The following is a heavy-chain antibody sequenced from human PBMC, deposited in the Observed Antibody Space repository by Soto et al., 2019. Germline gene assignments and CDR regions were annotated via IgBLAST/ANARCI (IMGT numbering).Heavy chain of an antibody. V-gene: IGHV3-23*01. D-gene: IGHD1-1*01. CDR3: ATELAHPYAQLES. J-gene: IGHJ4*02. CDR1: VCTFNDCS. CDR2: ISSASGST. Sequence: WGSXSLSGSAAVCTFNDCSINLFRQAPGKGLECVSTISSASGSTYYADSVKGRFTVSRDNSKNTLFLQMNSLRVEDTAVYYSATELAHPYAQLESWGPGTLVKVYS.